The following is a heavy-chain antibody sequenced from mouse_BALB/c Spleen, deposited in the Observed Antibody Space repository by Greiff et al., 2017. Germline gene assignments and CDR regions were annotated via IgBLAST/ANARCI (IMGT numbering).Heavy chain of an antibody. V-gene: IGHV1S56*01. CDR3: ASPDAYYNPPYAMDY. Sequence: VKLMESGPELVKPGASVKMSCKASGYTFTSYYIHWVKQRPGQGLEWIGWIYPGDGSTKYNEKFKGKTTLTADKSSSTAYMLLSSLTSEDSAIYFCASPDAYYNPPYAMDYWGQGTSVTVSS. CDR1: GYTFTSYY. D-gene: IGHD2-12*01. CDR2: IYPGDGST. J-gene: IGHJ4*01.